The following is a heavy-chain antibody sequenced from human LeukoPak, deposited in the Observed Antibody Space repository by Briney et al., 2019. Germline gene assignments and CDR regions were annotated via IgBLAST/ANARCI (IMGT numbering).Heavy chain of an antibody. CDR1: GFTFSDYA. CDR3: ARTMWGFDY. V-gene: IGHV3-48*03. Sequence: PGGSLRLSCSASGFTFSDYAMHWVRQAPGKGLEWVSYISSSGSIIYYADSVKGRFTISRDNAKRSLFLQMNSLRVEDTAVYYCARTMWGFDYWGQGTLVTVSS. J-gene: IGHJ4*02. CDR2: ISSSGSII. D-gene: IGHD7-27*01.